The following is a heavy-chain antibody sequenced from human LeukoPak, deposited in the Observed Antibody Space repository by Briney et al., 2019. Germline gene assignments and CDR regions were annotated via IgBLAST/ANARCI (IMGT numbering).Heavy chain of an antibody. J-gene: IGHJ3*02. CDR3: ARGENDYVWGSYRLGAFDI. D-gene: IGHD3-16*02. V-gene: IGHV4-59*01. CDR1: GGSISSYY. CDR2: IYYSGST. Sequence: SETLSLTCTVSGGSISSYYWSWIRQPPGKGLEWIGYIYYSGSTNYNPSLKSRVTISVDTSKNQFSLKLSSVTAADTAVYYCARGENDYVWGSYRLGAFDIWGQGTMVTVSS.